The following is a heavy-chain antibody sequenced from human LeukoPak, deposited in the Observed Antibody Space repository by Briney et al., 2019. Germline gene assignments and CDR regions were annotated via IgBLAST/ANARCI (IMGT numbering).Heavy chain of an antibody. CDR1: GGSINSGGYY. D-gene: IGHD2-2*01. V-gene: IGHV4-31*03. J-gene: IGHJ6*02. CDR2: IYYSGST. CDR3: ARDRLHCSSTSCYAYYYYGMDV. Sequence: SQTLSLTCTVSGGSINSGGYYWSWIRQHPGKGLEWIGYIYYSGSTYYNPSLKSRVTISIDTSKNQFSLKLSSVTAADTAVYYCARDRLHCSSTSCYAYYYYGMDVWGQGTTVTVSS.